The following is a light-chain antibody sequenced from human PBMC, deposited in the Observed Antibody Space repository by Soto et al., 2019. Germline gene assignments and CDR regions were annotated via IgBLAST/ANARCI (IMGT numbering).Light chain of an antibody. CDR3: SSYTSSSTYV. V-gene: IGLV2-14*01. J-gene: IGLJ1*01. CDR1: SSDVGGYNY. CDR2: DVS. Sequence: QSVLTQPASVSGSPGQSITISCTGTSSDVGGYNYVSWYQQHPGEAPKLMIYDVSNRPSGVSNRFSGSKSGNTASLTISGLRAEDEADYYCSSYTSSSTYVFGTGNKVTVL.